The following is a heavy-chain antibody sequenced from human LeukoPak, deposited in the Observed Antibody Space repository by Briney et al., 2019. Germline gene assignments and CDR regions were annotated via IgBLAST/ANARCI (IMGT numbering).Heavy chain of an antibody. Sequence: GGSLRLSCAASGLTFSSYEMNWVRQAPGKGLEWVSYISSSGSTIYYADSVKGRFTISRDNAKNSLYLQMNSLRAEDTAVYYCARGYSYSPFDYWGQGTLVTVSS. CDR1: GLTFSSYE. D-gene: IGHD5-18*01. CDR3: ARGYSYSPFDY. CDR2: ISSSGSTI. V-gene: IGHV3-48*03. J-gene: IGHJ4*02.